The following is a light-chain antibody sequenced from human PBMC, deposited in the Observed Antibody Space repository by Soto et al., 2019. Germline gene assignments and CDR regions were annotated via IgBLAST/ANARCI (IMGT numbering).Light chain of an antibody. CDR1: SSDVGGYNY. J-gene: IGLJ1*01. Sequence: QSALTQSRSVSGSPGQSVTISCTGTSSDVGGYNYVSWYQQHPLKAPKLMIYDVSTRPSGVPDRCSGSKSGNTASLTISGLQAEDEAAYYCCSSAGSYTHVFGTGTKLTVL. CDR2: DVS. V-gene: IGLV2-11*01. CDR3: CSSAGSYTHV.